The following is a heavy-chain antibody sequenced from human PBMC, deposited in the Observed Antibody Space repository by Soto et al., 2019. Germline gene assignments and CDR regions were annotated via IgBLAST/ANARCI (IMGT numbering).Heavy chain of an antibody. D-gene: IGHD3-22*01. J-gene: IGHJ4*02. CDR2: ISTYNGNT. CDR3: ARVAATGYYYDSSGYFYFDY. Sequence: QVQLVQSGAEVKKPGASVKVSCKASGYTFTSYGISWVRQAPGQGLEWMGWISTYNGNTNYAQKLQGRVSMTTDTCTSTAYMELRGLRSDDTAVYYCARVAATGYYYDSSGYFYFDYWGQGTLVTVSS. V-gene: IGHV1-18*01. CDR1: GYTFTSYG.